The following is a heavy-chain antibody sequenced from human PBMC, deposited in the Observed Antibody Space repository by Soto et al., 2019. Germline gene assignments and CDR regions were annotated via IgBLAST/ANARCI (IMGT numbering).Heavy chain of an antibody. CDR2: VFSGGNT. CDR1: GLTVSSNY. V-gene: IGHV3-53*01. Sequence: EVQLVESGGGLIQPGGSLRLSCAASGLTVSSNYMSWVRQAPGKGLEWVAIVFSGGNTYHADSVKGRFTVSRDNSKNTLDLQMNSLRPEDTAVYYCAKGDFECWGPGTLVTVSS. CDR3: AKGDFEC. J-gene: IGHJ4*02. D-gene: IGHD1-26*01.